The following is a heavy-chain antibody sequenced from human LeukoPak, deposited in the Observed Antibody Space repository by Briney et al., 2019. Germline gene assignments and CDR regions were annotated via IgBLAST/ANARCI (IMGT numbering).Heavy chain of an antibody. V-gene: IGHV4-34*01. CDR3: ARREMDSSGWNDAFDI. Sequence: SETLSLTCAVYGGSFSGYYWSWIRQPPGKGLEWIGSIYYSGSTYYNPSLKSRVTISVDTSKNQFSLKLSSVTAADTAVYYCARREMDSSGWNDAFDIWGQGTMVTVSS. CDR2: IYYSGST. CDR1: GGSFSGYY. D-gene: IGHD6-19*01. J-gene: IGHJ3*02.